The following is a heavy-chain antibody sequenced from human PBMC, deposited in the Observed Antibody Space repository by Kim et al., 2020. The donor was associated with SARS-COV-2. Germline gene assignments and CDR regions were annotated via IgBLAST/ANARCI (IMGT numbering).Heavy chain of an antibody. J-gene: IGHJ5*02. CDR2: INHSGST. Sequence: SETLSLTCAVYGGSFSGYYWSWIRQPPGKGLEWIGEINHSGSTNYNPSLKSRVTISVDTSKNQFSLKLSSVTAADTAVYYCARGIVVVPAAKVPTLGQFDPWGQGTLVTVSS. D-gene: IGHD2-2*01. V-gene: IGHV4-34*01. CDR1: GGSFSGYY. CDR3: ARGIVVVPAAKVPTLGQFDP.